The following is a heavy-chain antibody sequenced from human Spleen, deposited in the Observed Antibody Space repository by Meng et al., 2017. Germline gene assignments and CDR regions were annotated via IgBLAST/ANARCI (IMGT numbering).Heavy chain of an antibody. CDR3: ARGYSGSYSWL. Sequence: GESLKISCAASGFTFSNYEMSWVRQAPGKGLEWVSYISSSGTPIYYADSVKGRFTISRDNAKNSLYLQMNSLRAEDTAVYYCARGYSGSYSWLWGQGTLVTVSS. CDR2: ISSSGTPI. J-gene: IGHJ4*02. V-gene: IGHV3-48*03. D-gene: IGHD1-26*01. CDR1: GFTFSNYE.